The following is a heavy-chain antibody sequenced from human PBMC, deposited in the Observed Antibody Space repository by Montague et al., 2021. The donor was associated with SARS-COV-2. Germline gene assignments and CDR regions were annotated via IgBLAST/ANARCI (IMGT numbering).Heavy chain of an antibody. CDR1: GGSFSGYY. CDR3: ARGPDHYDFWSGYYYYYMDV. V-gene: IGHV4-34*01. Sequence: SETLSLTCAVYGGSFSGYYWSWIRQPPGKGLEWIGEINHSGSTNYNPSLKSRVTISVDTSKNQFSLKLSSVTAADTAVYYCARGPDHYDFWSGYYYYYMDVWGKGTTVTVSS. CDR2: INHSGST. J-gene: IGHJ6*03. D-gene: IGHD3-3*01.